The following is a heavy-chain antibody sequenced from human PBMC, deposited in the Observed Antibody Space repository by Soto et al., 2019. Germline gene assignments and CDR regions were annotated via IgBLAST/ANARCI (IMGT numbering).Heavy chain of an antibody. J-gene: IGHJ4*02. D-gene: IGHD3-3*01. CDR1: GGSISSGGYY. Sequence: PSETLSLTCTVSGGSISSGGYYWSWIRQHPGKGLEWIGYIYYSGSTYYNPSLKSRVTISVDTSKNQFSLKLSSVTAAETAVYYCARDGLGEGYRGMFYYWGQGTLVTVSS. CDR3: ARDGLGEGYRGMFYY. V-gene: IGHV4-31*03. CDR2: IYYSGST.